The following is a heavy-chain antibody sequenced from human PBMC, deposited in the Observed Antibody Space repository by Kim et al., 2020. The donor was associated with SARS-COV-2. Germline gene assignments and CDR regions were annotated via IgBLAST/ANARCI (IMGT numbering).Heavy chain of an antibody. J-gene: IGHJ6*02. V-gene: IGHV3-30*01. CDR3: ARARSRLAVAGVYGMDV. Sequence: KGRFTITRDNAKNKMYLQMNSLRAEDTAVYYCARARSRLAVAGVYGMDVWGQGTTVTVSS. D-gene: IGHD6-19*01.